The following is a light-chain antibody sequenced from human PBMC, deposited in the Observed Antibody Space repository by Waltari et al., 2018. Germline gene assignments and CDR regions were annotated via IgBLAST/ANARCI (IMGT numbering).Light chain of an antibody. CDR3: QQLKSFPYT. J-gene: IGKJ2*01. Sequence: DIQLTQSPSFLSASVGDRVTITCRASQGISSYLAWYQQNPGKAPQILVYDASALQSGVPSRFSGSGSGTEFTLTISSLQPEDFATYYCQQLKSFPYTFGQGTKLEIK. CDR2: DAS. V-gene: IGKV1-9*01. CDR1: QGISSY.